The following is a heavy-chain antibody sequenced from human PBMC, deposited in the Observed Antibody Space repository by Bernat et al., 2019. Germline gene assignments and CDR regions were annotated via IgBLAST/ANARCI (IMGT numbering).Heavy chain of an antibody. V-gene: IGHV3-74*01. Sequence: EVQLVESGGGLVQPGGSLRLSCAASGFTFSSYWMHWVRQAPGKGLVWVSRINSDGSSTSYADSVKGRFTISRDNAKNTLYLQMNSLRAEDTAVYYCASWYSSSWDEDFDNWGQGTLVTVSS. J-gene: IGHJ4*02. CDR2: INSDGSST. D-gene: IGHD6-13*01. CDR1: GFTFSSYW. CDR3: ASWYSSSWDEDFDN.